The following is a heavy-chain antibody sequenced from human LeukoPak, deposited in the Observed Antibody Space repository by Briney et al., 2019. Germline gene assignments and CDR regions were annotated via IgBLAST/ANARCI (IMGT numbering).Heavy chain of an antibody. D-gene: IGHD2-2*01. CDR3: ARSLSTAGIDY. CDR1: GYSITTGRY. Sequence: SETLPLTCAVSGYSITTGRYWGWIRLPPGKGLEWIGSIYQSGSTYYNPSLKSRVTISVDTSKNQFSLKLRSVTAADTAVYYCARSLSTAGIDYWGQGTLVTVSS. V-gene: IGHV4-38-2*01. CDR2: IYQSGST. J-gene: IGHJ4*02.